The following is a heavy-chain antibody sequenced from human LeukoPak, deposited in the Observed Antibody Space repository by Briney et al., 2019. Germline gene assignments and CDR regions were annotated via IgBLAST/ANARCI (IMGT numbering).Heavy chain of an antibody. Sequence: PGGSLRLSCAASGITLNTYWISWVRQAPGKGLEWLATINQDGREQYYADSVKGRFTISRDNAKNSLYLQMNSLRAEDTAVYYCARVADIVVVVAATFFDYWGQGTLVTVSS. CDR1: GITLNTYW. CDR2: INQDGREQ. D-gene: IGHD2-15*01. CDR3: ARVADIVVVVAATFFDY. V-gene: IGHV3-7*05. J-gene: IGHJ4*02.